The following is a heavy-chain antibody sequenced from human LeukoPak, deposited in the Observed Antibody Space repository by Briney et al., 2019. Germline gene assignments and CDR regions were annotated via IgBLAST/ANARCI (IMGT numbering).Heavy chain of an antibody. CDR1: GLTFSNSA. CDR2: MSFDGSHE. CDR3: ARGGKCSDGKCYLIDY. D-gene: IGHD2-15*01. Sequence: GGSLRLSCDASGLTFSNSAMHWVRQAPGKGLEWVAIMSFDGSHERYGDSVKGRFTLSRDNSKNTLYLQINSLRTEDTAVYYCARGGKCSDGKCYLIDYWGQGTLVTVSS. V-gene: IGHV3-30*04. J-gene: IGHJ4*02.